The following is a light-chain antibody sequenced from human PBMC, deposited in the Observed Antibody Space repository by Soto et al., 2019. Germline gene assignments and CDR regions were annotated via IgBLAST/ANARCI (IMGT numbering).Light chain of an antibody. CDR3: QQRSNWPIT. Sequence: EIVLTQSPGPLSLSPGERATLSCRASQSVSSSYLAWYQQKPGQAPRLLIYGASSRATGIPARFSGSGSGTDFTLTISSLEPEDFAVYYCQQRSNWPITFGQGTRLEIK. V-gene: IGKV3D-20*02. J-gene: IGKJ5*01. CDR1: QSVSSSY. CDR2: GAS.